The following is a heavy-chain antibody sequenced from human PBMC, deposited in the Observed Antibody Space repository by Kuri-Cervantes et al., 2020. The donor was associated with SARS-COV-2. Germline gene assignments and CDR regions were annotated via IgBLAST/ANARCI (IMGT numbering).Heavy chain of an antibody. CDR2: TYYSGST. Sequence: SETLSLTCTVSGGSISSYYWSWIRQPPGKGLEWIGYTYYSGSTNYNPSLKSRVTISVDTSKNQFSLKLSSVTAADTAVYYCARAGAEVTSHFDYWGQGTLVTVSS. J-gene: IGHJ4*02. CDR3: ARAGAEVTSHFDY. V-gene: IGHV4-59*01. CDR1: GGSISSYY. D-gene: IGHD2-21*02.